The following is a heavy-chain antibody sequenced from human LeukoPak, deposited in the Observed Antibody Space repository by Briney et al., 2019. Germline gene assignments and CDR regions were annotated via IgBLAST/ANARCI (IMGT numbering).Heavy chain of an antibody. Sequence: ASVKVSCKASGYTFIHYFMHWVRQAPGQGPEWMGRGNSNSGDTEYAQNFQGRVTMTRDTTITTVYMELISLTSDDTAVYYCARDLSSTANWELDYWGQGTLVTVSS. J-gene: IGHJ4*02. CDR2: GNSNSGDT. D-gene: IGHD7-27*01. CDR3: ARDLSSTANWELDY. CDR1: GYTFIHYF. V-gene: IGHV1-2*06.